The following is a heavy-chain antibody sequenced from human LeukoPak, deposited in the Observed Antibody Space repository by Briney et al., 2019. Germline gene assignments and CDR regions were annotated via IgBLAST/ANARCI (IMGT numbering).Heavy chain of an antibody. D-gene: IGHD3-10*01. V-gene: IGHV3-66*02. CDR2: IYKSGNA. J-gene: IGHJ4*02. CDR1: GFTVSSNY. CDR3: ASPSD. Sequence: GGSLRLSCAASGFTVSSNYLSWVRQAPGKGLEWVSLIYKSGNAPSADSVKGRFTISRDISKSTLYLQMNSLRPEDTDVYYCASPSDWGQGTLVTVSS.